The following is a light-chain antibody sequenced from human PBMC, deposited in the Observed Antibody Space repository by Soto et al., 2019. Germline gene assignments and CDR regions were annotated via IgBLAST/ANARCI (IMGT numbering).Light chain of an antibody. CDR3: QQYNTWPPLT. CDR1: QSVNSK. CDR2: GAS. Sequence: EIVMTQSPATLSVSPGERATLSCRASQSVNSKLAWYQQKPGQAPRLLISGASTRATDIPARFSGSGSGTEFTLTISSLQSEDFAVYYCQQYNTWPPLTFGGGTKVEIK. J-gene: IGKJ4*01. V-gene: IGKV3-15*01.